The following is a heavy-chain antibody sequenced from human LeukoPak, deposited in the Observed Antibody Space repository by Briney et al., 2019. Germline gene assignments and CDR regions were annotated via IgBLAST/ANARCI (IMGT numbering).Heavy chain of an antibody. J-gene: IGHJ6*03. Sequence: GGSLRLSCAASGVTFSSYGWHWVRQAPGKGLEWVAFIRYDESKEYYADSVKGRFTISRDNSKNTVFLQMNSLRLDDTAVYYCAKDRGTGYNYGRDYMDVWGKGTTVTVSS. V-gene: IGHV3-30*02. CDR3: AKDRGTGYNYGRDYMDV. CDR1: GVTFSSYG. CDR2: IRYDESKE. D-gene: IGHD5-18*01.